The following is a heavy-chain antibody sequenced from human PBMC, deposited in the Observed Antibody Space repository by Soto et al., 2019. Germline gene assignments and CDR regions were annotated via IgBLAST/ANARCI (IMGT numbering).Heavy chain of an antibody. CDR3: TTDPLTTVTNTPSFDY. J-gene: IGHJ4*02. CDR1: GFTFTNAW. D-gene: IGHD4-17*01. CDR2: IRSKTYGGTA. V-gene: IGHV3-15*01. Sequence: GGSLRLSCAASGFTFTNAWMSWVRQAPGKGLEWVGRIRSKTYGGTADYAAPVKGRFTISRDDSKNTVYLQMNSLKTEDTAVYYCTTDPLTTVTNTPSFDYWGQGTLVTVSS.